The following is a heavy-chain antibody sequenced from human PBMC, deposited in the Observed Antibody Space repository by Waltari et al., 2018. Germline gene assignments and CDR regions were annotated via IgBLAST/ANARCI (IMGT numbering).Heavy chain of an antibody. V-gene: IGHV3-9*01. CDR3: AKGGSPGRGFDP. D-gene: IGHD3-16*01. CDR1: GFTFADYA. CDR2: ISWNSGSI. J-gene: IGHJ5*02. Sequence: EVQLVESGGGLVQPGRSLRLSCAASGFTFADYAMHWVRQAPGKGLEWVSGISWNSGSIGYADSVKGRFTISRDNAKNSLYLQMNSLRAEDTALYYCAKGGSPGRGFDPWGQGTLVTVSS.